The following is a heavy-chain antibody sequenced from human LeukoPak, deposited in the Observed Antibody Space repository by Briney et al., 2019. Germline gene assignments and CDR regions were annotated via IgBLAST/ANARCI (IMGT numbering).Heavy chain of an antibody. CDR1: GGSLSSFY. CDR3: ARRTYYYDSRGYYYYYMDV. V-gene: IGHV4-59*08. CDR2: IYYSGST. J-gene: IGHJ6*03. D-gene: IGHD3-22*01. Sequence: SSETLSLTCAVSGGSLSSFYWSWIRQPPGKGLEWIGDIYYSGSTSYNPSLKSRVTISVDTSKNQFSLKLSSVTAADTAVYFCARRTYYYDSRGYYYYYMDVWGKGTTVTVSS.